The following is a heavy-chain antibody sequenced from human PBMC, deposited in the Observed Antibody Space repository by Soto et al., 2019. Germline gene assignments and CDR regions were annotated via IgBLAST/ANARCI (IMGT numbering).Heavy chain of an antibody. CDR3: ARGVYDYWSGYYAGSGLDV. Sequence: SETLSLTCTVSGGSVSSSSSYWGWIRQPPGKGLEWIGSIYYSGSTYYNPSLKSRVTISVDTSKNQFSLKLSSVTAADTAVYYCARGVYDYWSGYYAGSGLDVWGQGTTVTVSS. J-gene: IGHJ6*02. CDR2: IYYSGST. CDR1: GGSVSSSSSY. D-gene: IGHD3-3*01. V-gene: IGHV4-39*01.